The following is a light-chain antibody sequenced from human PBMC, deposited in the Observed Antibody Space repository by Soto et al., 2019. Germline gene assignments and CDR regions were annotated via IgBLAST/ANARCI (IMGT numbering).Light chain of an antibody. Sequence: EIVLTQSQGTLSLAPGERATLSCRASQTVSSRYLAWYQQKPGQAPRLLMYGATSRATGIPDRFSGSGSGTEFTLTISSLQSEDFAVYYCQEYNNWPLLTFGQGTRLEIK. J-gene: IGKJ5*01. V-gene: IGKV3-20*01. CDR2: GAT. CDR3: QEYNNWPLLT. CDR1: QTVSSRY.